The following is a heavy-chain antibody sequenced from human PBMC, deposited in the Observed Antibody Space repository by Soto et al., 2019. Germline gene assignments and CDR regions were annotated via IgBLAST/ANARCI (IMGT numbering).Heavy chain of an antibody. Sequence: SETLSLTCTVPGGSISSSSYYWGWIRQPPGKGLEWIGSIYYSGSTYYNPSLKSRVTISVDTSKNQFSLKLSSVTAADTAVYYCAREWIQLWFSWWFDPWGQGALVTSPQ. D-gene: IGHD5-18*01. CDR1: GGSISSSSYY. CDR3: AREWIQLWFSWWFDP. CDR2: IYYSGST. J-gene: IGHJ5*02. V-gene: IGHV4-39*01.